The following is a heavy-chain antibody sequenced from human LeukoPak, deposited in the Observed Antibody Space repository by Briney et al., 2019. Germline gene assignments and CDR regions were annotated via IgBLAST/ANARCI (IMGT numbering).Heavy chain of an antibody. J-gene: IGHJ4*02. D-gene: IGHD5-18*01. Sequence: PSETLSLTCTVSGGSISSYYWSWIRQPPGKGLEWIGYIYHSGSTKYNPSLKSRVTISVDTSKDQFSLKLSSVTAADTAVYYCAREWSGYSNGYVGMVDYWGQGTLVTVSS. CDR2: IYHSGST. CDR1: GGSISSYY. V-gene: IGHV4-59*01. CDR3: AREWSGYSNGYVGMVDY.